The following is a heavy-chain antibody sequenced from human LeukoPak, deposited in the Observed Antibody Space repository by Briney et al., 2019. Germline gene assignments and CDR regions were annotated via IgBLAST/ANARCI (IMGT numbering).Heavy chain of an antibody. Sequence: PSETLSLTCAVYGGSFSGYYWSWIRQPPGKGLEWIGEINHRGSTNYNPSLKSRVTISVDTSKNQFSLKLSSVTAADTAVYYCARAVVYGVEMATIRWYYYYYYMDVWGKGTTVTVSS. D-gene: IGHD5-24*01. CDR3: ARAVVYGVEMATIRWYYYYYYMDV. CDR2: INHRGST. V-gene: IGHV4-34*01. CDR1: GGSFSGYY. J-gene: IGHJ6*03.